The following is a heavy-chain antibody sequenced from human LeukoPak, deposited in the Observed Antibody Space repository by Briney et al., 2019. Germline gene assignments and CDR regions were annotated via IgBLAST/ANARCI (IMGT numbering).Heavy chain of an antibody. CDR1: GGTFSSYA. CDR2: IIPIFGTA. V-gene: IGHV1-69*06. CDR3: ARCYGSGSYYPSSYYYYYMDV. D-gene: IGHD3-10*01. J-gene: IGHJ6*03. Sequence: ASVKVSCKASGGTFSSYAISWVRQAPGQGLEWMGGIIPIFGTANYAQKFQGRVTITADKSTSTAYMELSSLSSEDTAVYYCARCYGSGSYYPSSYYYYYMDVWGKGTTVTVSS.